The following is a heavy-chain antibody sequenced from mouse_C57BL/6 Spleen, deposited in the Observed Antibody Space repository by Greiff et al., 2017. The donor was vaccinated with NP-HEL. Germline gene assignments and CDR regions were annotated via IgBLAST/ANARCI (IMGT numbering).Heavy chain of an antibody. D-gene: IGHD3-2*01. CDR2: INPSTGGT. J-gene: IGHJ3*01. V-gene: IGHV1-42*01. CDR3: ARGRQGVAY. CDR1: GYSFTGYY. Sequence: LVEPGASVKISCKASGYSFTGYYMNWVKQSPEKSLEWIGEINPSTGGTTYNQKFKAKATLTVDKSSSTAYMQLKSLTSEDSAVYYCARGRQGVAYWGQGTLVTVSA.